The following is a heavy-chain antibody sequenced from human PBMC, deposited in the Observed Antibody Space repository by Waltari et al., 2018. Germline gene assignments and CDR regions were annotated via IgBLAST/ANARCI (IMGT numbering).Heavy chain of an antibody. J-gene: IGHJ5*02. V-gene: IGHV1-18*01. CDR3: ARALGENWFDP. CDR1: GYTFTSYG. D-gene: IGHD3-10*01. CDR2: ISAYNGNT. Sequence: QVQLVQSGAEVKKPGASVKVSCKASGYTFTSYGISWVRQAPGQGLEWMGWISAYNGNTNYAQTLQGRVTMTTDTSTSTGYMEVRSLRSDDTAVYYWARALGENWFDPWGQGTLVTVSS.